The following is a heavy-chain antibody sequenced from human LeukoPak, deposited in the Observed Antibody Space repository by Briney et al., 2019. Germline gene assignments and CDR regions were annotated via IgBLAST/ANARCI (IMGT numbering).Heavy chain of an antibody. CDR2: IYYSGTT. Sequence: SETLSLTCTVSGGSISTYYWSWIRQPPGEGLEWIGSIYYSGTTHSDPSLKSRATISVDTSKNHLSLKVSSVTAADTAVYYCARGASGTLYDAFDIWGQGTMVTVSS. D-gene: IGHD1-26*01. CDR3: ARGASGTLYDAFDI. V-gene: IGHV4-59*01. J-gene: IGHJ3*02. CDR1: GGSISTYY.